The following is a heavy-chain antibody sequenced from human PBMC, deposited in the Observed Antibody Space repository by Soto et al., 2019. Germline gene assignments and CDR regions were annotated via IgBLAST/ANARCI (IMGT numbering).Heavy chain of an antibody. CDR2: FFSDAER. D-gene: IGHD4-17*01. J-gene: IGHJ6*02. Sequence: SGPALVNPTETLTLTCTVSGFSLNNPRMGVSWIRQPPGKPLEWLAHFFSDAERSYSASMQSRLTMPTDTSGSQVVLTMTNMDPVDTATYFCARMDGDYNYYAMDVWGQGTTVTVSS. CDR3: ARMDGDYNYYAMDV. CDR1: GFSLNNPRMG. V-gene: IGHV2-26*01.